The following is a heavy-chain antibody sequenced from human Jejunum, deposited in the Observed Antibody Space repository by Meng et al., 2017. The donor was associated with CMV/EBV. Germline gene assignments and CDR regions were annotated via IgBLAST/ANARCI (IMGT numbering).Heavy chain of an antibody. D-gene: IGHD1-26*01. J-gene: IGHJ4*02. V-gene: IGHV3-53*01. CDR3: AKKYTGSFDY. CDR2: IYSGGRT. Sequence: LSCAGSGVSVITSNMTWVRQAPGKRLEWVSAIYSGGRTYYADSVKGRFTISRDNSKNMMYLQMNSLRAEDTAVYYCAKKYTGSFDYWGQGTLVTVSS. CDR1: GVSVITSN.